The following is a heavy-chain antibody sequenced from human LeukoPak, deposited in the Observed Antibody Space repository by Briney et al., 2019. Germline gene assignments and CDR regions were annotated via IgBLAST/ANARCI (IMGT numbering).Heavy chain of an antibody. Sequence: ASVKVSCKASGYTFTSYVMHWVRQAPGQRLEWMGWINAGNGNTKYSQKFQGRVTITRDTSASTAYMELSSLRSEDTAVYYCARDRGSTSPFDPWGQGTLVTVSS. V-gene: IGHV1-3*01. J-gene: IGHJ5*02. CDR2: INAGNGNT. D-gene: IGHD2-2*01. CDR1: GYTFTSYV. CDR3: ARDRGSTSPFDP.